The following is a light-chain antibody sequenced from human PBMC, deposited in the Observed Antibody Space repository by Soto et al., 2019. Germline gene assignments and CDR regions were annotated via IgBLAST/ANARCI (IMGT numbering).Light chain of an antibody. CDR1: QSVSSN. J-gene: IGKJ5*01. Sequence: EIVLTQSQATLSVSPGERATLSCLASQSVSSNSAWNQRKPGQAPRLLIYGASTRATGIPARFSGSGSGTEFTLTISSLQSEDFAVYYCQQYNNWPPITFGQGTRLEIK. CDR2: GAS. CDR3: QQYNNWPPIT. V-gene: IGKV3-15*01.